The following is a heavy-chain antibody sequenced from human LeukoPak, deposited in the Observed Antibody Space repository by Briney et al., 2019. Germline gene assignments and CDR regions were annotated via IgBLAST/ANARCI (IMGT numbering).Heavy chain of an antibody. J-gene: IGHJ5*02. Sequence: SVTLSCKASGGTFSSYAISWVRQAPGQGLEWMGGIIPIFGTANYAQKFQGRVTITADESTSTAYMELSSLRSEDTAVYYCARVVVRYGEYNWFDPWGQGTLVTVSS. V-gene: IGHV1-69*13. CDR2: IIPIFGTA. CDR3: ARVVVRYGEYNWFDP. CDR1: GGTFSSYA. D-gene: IGHD3-10*01.